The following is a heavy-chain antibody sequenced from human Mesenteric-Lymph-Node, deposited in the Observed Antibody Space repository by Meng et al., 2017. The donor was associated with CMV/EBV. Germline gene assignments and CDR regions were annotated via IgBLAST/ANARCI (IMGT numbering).Heavy chain of an antibody. D-gene: IGHD1-26*01. CDR2: ISGAGGTT. CDR1: RSFA. Sequence: GGSLRLSCPAFRSFAMSWVRQAPGKGLEWVSSISGAGGTTFYADSVKGRFTISRDNSKNTLYLQMNSLRAEDTAVYYCARDPRPNSGTNYNWGYYCDYWGQGTLVTVSS. J-gene: IGHJ4*02. CDR3: ARDPRPNSGTNYNWGYYCDY. V-gene: IGHV3-23*01.